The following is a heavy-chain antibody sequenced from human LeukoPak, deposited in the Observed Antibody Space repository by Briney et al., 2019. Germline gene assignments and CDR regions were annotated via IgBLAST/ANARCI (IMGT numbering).Heavy chain of an antibody. Sequence: GGSLRLSCAASGFTFSSYWMSWVRQAPGKGLEWVANIKQDGSEKYYVDSVKGRFTISRNNAKNSLYLQMNSLRAEDTAVYYCARVGYCSGGSCYRYYFDYWGQGTLVTVSS. CDR1: GFTFSSYW. V-gene: IGHV3-7*05. CDR2: IKQDGSEK. D-gene: IGHD2-15*01. J-gene: IGHJ4*02. CDR3: ARVGYCSGGSCYRYYFDY.